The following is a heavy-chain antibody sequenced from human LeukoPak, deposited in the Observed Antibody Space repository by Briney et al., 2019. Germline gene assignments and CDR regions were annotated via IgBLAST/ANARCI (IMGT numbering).Heavy chain of an antibody. CDR1: GGSISSYY. J-gene: IGHJ5*02. Sequence: PSETLSLTCTVSGGSISSYYWSWIRQPPGKGLEWIGYIYYSGSTNYNPSLKSRVTISVDTSKNQFSLKLSSVTAADTAVYYCARARYSSGSWFDPWGQGTLVTVSS. V-gene: IGHV4-59*01. CDR3: ARARYSSGSWFDP. CDR2: IYYSGST. D-gene: IGHD6-25*01.